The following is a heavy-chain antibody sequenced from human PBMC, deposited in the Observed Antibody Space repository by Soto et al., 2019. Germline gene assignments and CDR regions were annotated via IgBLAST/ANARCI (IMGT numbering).Heavy chain of an antibody. D-gene: IGHD2-2*01. CDR3: ARAGDDCSTTTCYVIDY. CDR1: GYTFTSYA. V-gene: IGHV1-3*01. J-gene: IGHJ4*02. Sequence: ASVKVSCKASGYTFTSYAIHWLRQSAGQRLEWMGWINAGKGNTKYSQKFQGRVTITRDTSASTAYMELSSLTSEDTAVYYCARAGDDCSTTTCYVIDYWGQGTLVTVSS. CDR2: INAGKGNT.